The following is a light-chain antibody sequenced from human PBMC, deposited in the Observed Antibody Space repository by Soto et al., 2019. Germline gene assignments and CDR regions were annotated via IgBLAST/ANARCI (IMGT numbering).Light chain of an antibody. CDR1: ASDVGGYNS. CDR2: DVR. J-gene: IGLJ1*01. Sequence: QSALTQPASVSGSPGQSITISCTGTASDVGGYNSVSWYQHHPGTAPKLLIYDVRYRPSGVSNRFSGSQSANTASLTISGLQTDDEAEYYCCSYTTSTNYVFGTGTKLTVL. V-gene: IGLV2-14*01. CDR3: CSYTTSTNYV.